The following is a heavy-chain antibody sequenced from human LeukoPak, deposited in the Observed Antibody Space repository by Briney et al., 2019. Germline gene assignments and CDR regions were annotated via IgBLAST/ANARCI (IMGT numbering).Heavy chain of an antibody. CDR3: ARDNKERQLGGC. J-gene: IGHJ4*02. V-gene: IGHV1-46*01. D-gene: IGHD6-13*01. CDR1: GYTFTSYY. Sequence: ASVKVSCKASGYTFTSYYMHWVRQAPGQGLEWVGPINPSGGSTSYAQKFKGRVTMTRDTSTSTVYMELSSLRSEDTAVYYCARDNKERQLGGCWGQGTLVTVSS. CDR2: INPSGGST.